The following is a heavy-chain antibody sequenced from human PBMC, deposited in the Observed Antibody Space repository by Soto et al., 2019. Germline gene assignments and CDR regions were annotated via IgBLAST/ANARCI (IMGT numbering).Heavy chain of an antibody. CDR1: GFTFSNHW. V-gene: IGHV3-7*04. Sequence: DVQLVESGGGLVQPGASLRLSCAASGFTFSNHWINWIRQTPGRGLEWLAVIKQDGSEKYYVDSVKGRFTVSRDNAMNSADRQMNSLRVDDRAVYYCARDWYMDYWGQRTLVTVSS. CDR2: IKQDGSEK. D-gene: IGHD1-20*01. CDR3: ARDWYMDY. J-gene: IGHJ4*02.